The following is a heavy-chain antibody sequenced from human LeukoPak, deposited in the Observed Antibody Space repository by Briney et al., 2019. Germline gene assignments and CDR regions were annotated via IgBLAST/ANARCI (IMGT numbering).Heavy chain of an antibody. J-gene: IGHJ5*02. CDR1: GFTVSNNY. CDR2: IYSGGGT. Sequence: GGSLRLSCAASGFTVSNNYMSWVRQAPGKGLEWVSVIYSGGGTYYADSVKGRFTISRDNSKNTLYLQMNSLRAEDTAVYYCARDATGGDYYDSTRDLWGQGTLVAVSS. D-gene: IGHD3-22*01. CDR3: ARDATGGDYYDSTRDL. V-gene: IGHV3-66*01.